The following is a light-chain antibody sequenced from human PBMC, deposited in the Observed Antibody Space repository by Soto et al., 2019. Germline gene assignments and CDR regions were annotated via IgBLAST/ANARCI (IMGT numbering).Light chain of an antibody. J-gene: IGKJ2*01. V-gene: IGKV3-20*01. Sequence: EIVLTQSPGTLSLSPGERATLSCRASQSVSSNYLAWYQQKPGQAPRLLIYGASSRATGIPDRFSGSGSGTEFTLTISRLEPEDFAVYYCQQYGSSPYTFAQGTRVEIK. CDR2: GAS. CDR3: QQYGSSPYT. CDR1: QSVSSNY.